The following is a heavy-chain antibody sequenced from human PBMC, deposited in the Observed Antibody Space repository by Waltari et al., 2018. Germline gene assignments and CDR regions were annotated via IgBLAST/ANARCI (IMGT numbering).Heavy chain of an antibody. CDR2: IYSGGVT. D-gene: IGHD2-21*01. CDR3: ARSCGGDCFYAFDF. Sequence: EVQLLESGGGSAQPGGSLTLSCVASGFTFRNYAMTWVRQAPGKGLEWVSLIYSGGVTYYADSVEGRFSVSRDKSEDTLYLRMSNLRTEDTAVYYCARSCGGDCFYAFDFWGQGTLVTVSS. J-gene: IGHJ4*02. CDR1: GFTFRNYA. V-gene: IGHV3-23*03.